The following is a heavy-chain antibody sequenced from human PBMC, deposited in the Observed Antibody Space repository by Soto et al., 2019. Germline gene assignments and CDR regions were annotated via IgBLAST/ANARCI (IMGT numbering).Heavy chain of an antibody. CDR1: GFTFSSYA. V-gene: IGHV3-23*01. D-gene: IGHD6-13*01. Sequence: EVQLLESGGGLVQPGGSLRLSCAASGFTFSSYAMSWVRQAPGKGLEWVSAISGSGGSTYYADSVKGRFTISRDNSKNTLNLQMNSLRAEDTAVYYCAKGHGSSWDNHWFDPWGQGTLVTVSS. CDR2: ISGSGGST. CDR3: AKGHGSSWDNHWFDP. J-gene: IGHJ5*02.